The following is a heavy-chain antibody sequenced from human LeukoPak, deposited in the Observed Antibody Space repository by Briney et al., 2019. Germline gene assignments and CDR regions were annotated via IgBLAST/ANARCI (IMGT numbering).Heavy chain of an antibody. CDR2: ISVSGGST. D-gene: IGHD1-26*01. Sequence: GGSLRLSCAASGFTFSNYAMSWVRQAPGKGLEWVSDISVSGGSTYYADSVKGRFTISRDNPKNTLYLQVNSLRAEDTAVYYCAKGASGSYHSPYDYWGQGTLVTVSS. V-gene: IGHV3-23*01. CDR3: AKGASGSYHSPYDY. J-gene: IGHJ4*02. CDR1: GFTFSNYA.